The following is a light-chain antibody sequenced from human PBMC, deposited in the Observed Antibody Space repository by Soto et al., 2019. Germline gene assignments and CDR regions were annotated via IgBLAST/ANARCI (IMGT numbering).Light chain of an antibody. CDR3: HQYGSSAWT. CDR2: GAT. V-gene: IGKV3-20*01. CDR1: QNIHNH. Sequence: EILMTQSPATLSVSPGERVTLSCRASQNIHNHMSWFLQKPGQAPRLLIYGATRRAAGIPARLSGSWSGTDFTLTISRLEPEDFAVYYCHQYGSSAWTFGQGTKVDIK. J-gene: IGKJ1*01.